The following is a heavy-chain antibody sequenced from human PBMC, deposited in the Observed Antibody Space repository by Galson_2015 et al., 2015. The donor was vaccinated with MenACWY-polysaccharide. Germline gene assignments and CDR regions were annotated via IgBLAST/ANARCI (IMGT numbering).Heavy chain of an antibody. J-gene: IGHJ4*02. D-gene: IGHD1-26*01. V-gene: IGHV3-23*01. Sequence: SLRLSCAASGFTFSSYAMSWVRQAPGKGLEWVSAISGSGGSTYYADSVKGRFTISRDNSKNTLYLQMNSLRAEDTAVYYCAKDGRLRSPTSAPPHFDYWGQGTLVTVSS. CDR1: GFTFSSYA. CDR2: ISGSGGST. CDR3: AKDGRLRSPTSAPPHFDY.